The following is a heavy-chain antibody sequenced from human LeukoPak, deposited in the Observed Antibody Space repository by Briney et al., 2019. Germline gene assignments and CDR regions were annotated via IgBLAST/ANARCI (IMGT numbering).Heavy chain of an antibody. V-gene: IGHV4-59*11. CDR1: GVAITSHY. Sequence: KPSETLSLTCTVSGVAITSHYWTWVRQSPGKGLEWIGDISNSGSTSYNPSLKSRVTLSIDTSKNQFSLKLSSVTAADTAVYYCGRDALVGYFSYYYMDVWGKGTTVTVSS. CDR2: ISNSGST. CDR3: GRDALVGYFSYYYMDV. J-gene: IGHJ6*03. D-gene: IGHD2-15*01.